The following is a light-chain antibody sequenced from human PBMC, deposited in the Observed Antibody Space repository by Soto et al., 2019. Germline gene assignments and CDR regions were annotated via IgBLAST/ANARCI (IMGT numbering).Light chain of an antibody. CDR1: RSDIGAYNF. J-gene: IGLJ2*01. CDR2: DVN. V-gene: IGLV2-14*03. Sequence: QSALTQPASVSGSPGQSITISCTGTRSDIGAYNFVSWYQHHPGEVPKLMLYDVNVRPSGVSNRFSGSKSGNTASLTISGLQAEDEADYDCTSWATSTTMIFGGGTKLTVL. CDR3: TSWATSTTMI.